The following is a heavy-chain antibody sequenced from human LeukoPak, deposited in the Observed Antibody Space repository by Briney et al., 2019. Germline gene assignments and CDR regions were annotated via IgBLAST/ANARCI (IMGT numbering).Heavy chain of an antibody. J-gene: IGHJ5*02. CDR3: ARDLGGSYFNWFDP. D-gene: IGHD1-26*01. CDR1: GGSISSYY. V-gene: IGHV4-59*01. Sequence: TPSETLSLTCTVSGGSISSYYWSWIRQPPGKGLEWIGYIYYSGSTNYNPSLKSRVTISVDTSKNQFSLKLSSVTAADTAVYYCARDLGGSYFNWFDPWGQGTLVTVSS. CDR2: IYYSGST.